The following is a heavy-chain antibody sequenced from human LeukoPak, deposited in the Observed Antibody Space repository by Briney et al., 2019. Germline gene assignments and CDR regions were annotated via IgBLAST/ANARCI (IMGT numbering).Heavy chain of an antibody. CDR2: ISAYNGKT. J-gene: IGHJ3*02. CDR1: GYTFTSYG. Sequence: ASLKVSCEASGYTFTSYGISCVREAPGQGLESMVWISAYNGKTNYAQKLQGRVTMTTDTSTSTAYMELSSLRSEDTAAYYCARDFYGGKGAFDIWGQGTMVTVSS. CDR3: ARDFYGGKGAFDI. V-gene: IGHV1-18*01. D-gene: IGHD4-23*01.